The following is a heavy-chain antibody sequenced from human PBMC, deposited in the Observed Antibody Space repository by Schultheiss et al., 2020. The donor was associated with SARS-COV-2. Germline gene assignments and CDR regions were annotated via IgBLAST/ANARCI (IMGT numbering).Heavy chain of an antibody. D-gene: IGHD3-22*01. CDR1: GGTFSSYA. J-gene: IGHJ4*02. V-gene: IGHV1-69*04. Sequence: SVKVSCKASGGTFSSYAISWVRQAPGQGLEWMGRIIPIFGIANYAQKFQGRVTITADKSTSTAYMELSSLRSEDTAVYYCARATPMIVLPRTTTFDYWGQGTLVTVSS. CDR3: ARATPMIVLPRTTTFDY. CDR2: IIPIFGIA.